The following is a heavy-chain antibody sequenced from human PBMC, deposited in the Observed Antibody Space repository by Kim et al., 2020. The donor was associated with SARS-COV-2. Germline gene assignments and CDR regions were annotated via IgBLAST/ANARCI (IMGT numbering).Heavy chain of an antibody. V-gene: IGHV4-39*01. J-gene: IGHJ4*02. Sequence: SETLSLTCTVSGGSISSSSYYWGWIRQPPGKGLEWIGSIYYSGSTYYNPSLKSRVTISVDTSKNQFSLKLSSVTAADTAVYYCARDGELHEEGSHVLRYFDWLAGGFDYWGQGTLVTVSS. D-gene: IGHD3-9*01. CDR1: GGSISSSSYY. CDR2: IYYSGST. CDR3: ARDGELHEEGSHVLRYFDWLAGGFDY.